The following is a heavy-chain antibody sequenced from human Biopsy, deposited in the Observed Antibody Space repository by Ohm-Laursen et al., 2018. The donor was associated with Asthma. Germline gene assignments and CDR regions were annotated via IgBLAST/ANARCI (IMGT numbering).Heavy chain of an antibody. CDR1: GYTFTSYY. CDR2: INAFGGSS. CDR3: VKDGARIAIFGVGDYFDY. Sequence: ASVKVSCKASGYTFTSYYIHWVRQAPGHGLEWMGMINAFGGSSNFAQKFQGRLTMTRDTSTRTVYMELSSLRSEDTAVYYCVKDGARIAIFGVGDYFDYWGQGTLVTVSS. V-gene: IGHV1-46*01. D-gene: IGHD3-3*01. J-gene: IGHJ4*02.